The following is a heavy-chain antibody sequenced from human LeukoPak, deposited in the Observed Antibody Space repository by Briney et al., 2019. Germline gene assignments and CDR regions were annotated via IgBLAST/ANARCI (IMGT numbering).Heavy chain of an antibody. D-gene: IGHD3-22*01. CDR2: IGFGDDSA. Sequence: GGSPRLSCAASGFTFNSYAMSWVRQAPGKGLEWVSTIGFGDDSAYYADSVKGRFTISRDNSKNTLYLQMNSLRAEDTAVYYCAKPKDVGYYYDSSGYYSGDAFDIWGQGTMVTVSS. CDR1: GFTFNSYA. V-gene: IGHV3-23*01. J-gene: IGHJ3*02. CDR3: AKPKDVGYYYDSSGYYSGDAFDI.